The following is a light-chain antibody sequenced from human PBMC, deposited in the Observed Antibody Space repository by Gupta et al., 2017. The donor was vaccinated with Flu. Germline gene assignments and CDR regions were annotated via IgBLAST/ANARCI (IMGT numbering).Light chain of an antibody. CDR2: GAT. CDR1: QSITTY. J-gene: IGKJ2*01. CDR3: QQSHKTPGT. Sequence: DIQMTQSPSSLSATVGDRVIITCRASQSITTYLNWYQQKSGKAPKLLIYGATNLHSGVPSRSNGSGSGTDFTLTINTLQPEDFATYYCQQSHKTPGTFGQGTKVEIK. V-gene: IGKV1-39*01.